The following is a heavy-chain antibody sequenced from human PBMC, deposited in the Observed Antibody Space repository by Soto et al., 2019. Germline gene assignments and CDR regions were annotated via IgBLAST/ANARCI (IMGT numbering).Heavy chain of an antibody. CDR1: GGSISSGDYY. J-gene: IGHJ4*02. Sequence: PSETLSLTCTVSGGSISSGDYYWSWIRQPPGKGLEWIGYIYYSGSTYYNPSLKSRVTISVDTSKNQFSLKLSSVTAADTAVYYCARAQTGLVNYFDYWGQGTLVTVSS. CDR3: ARAQTGLVNYFDY. CDR2: IYYSGST. V-gene: IGHV4-30-4*01. D-gene: IGHD3-9*01.